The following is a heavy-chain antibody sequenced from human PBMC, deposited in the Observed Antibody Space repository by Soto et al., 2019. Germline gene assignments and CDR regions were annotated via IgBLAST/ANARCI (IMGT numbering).Heavy chain of an antibody. V-gene: IGHV4-38-2*01. J-gene: IGHJ6*03. Sequence: SETLSLTCAVSGYSISSGYYWGWIRQPPGKGLEWIGSIYHSGSTYYNPSLKSRVTISVDTSKNQFSLKLSSVTAADTAVYYCARAVYCTTANCWDDFHYYNIDVWGQGTAVT. D-gene: IGHD2-2*01. CDR2: IYHSGST. CDR1: GYSISSGYY. CDR3: ARAVYCTTANCWDDFHYYNIDV.